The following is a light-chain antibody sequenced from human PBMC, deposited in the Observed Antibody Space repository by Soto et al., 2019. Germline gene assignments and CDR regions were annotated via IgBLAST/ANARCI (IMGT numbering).Light chain of an antibody. CDR1: QSLSSN. CDR3: QQYNNFPIT. V-gene: IGKV3-15*01. CDR2: GAS. Sequence: EIVMTQSPATLSVSPGERATLSCRASQSLSSNLAWYQQKRGQAPRLLIYGASTRATGISARFSGSGSGTEFTLTISSLQSEDFAVYYCQQYNNFPITFGQGTRLEIK. J-gene: IGKJ5*01.